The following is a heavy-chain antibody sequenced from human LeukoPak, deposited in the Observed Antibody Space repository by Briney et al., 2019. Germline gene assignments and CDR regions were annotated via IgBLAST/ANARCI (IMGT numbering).Heavy chain of an antibody. J-gene: IGHJ4*02. D-gene: IGHD3-22*01. CDR1: GGTFSSYA. CDR3: ARAGYYESSGYYEY. CDR2: INPNSGGT. Sequence: ASVKVSCKASGGTFSSYAISWVRQAPGQGLEWMGRINPNSGGTNYAQKFQGRVTMTRDTSISTVYMELSRLRSDDTAVYYCARAGYYESSGYYEYWGQGTLVTVSS. V-gene: IGHV1-2*06.